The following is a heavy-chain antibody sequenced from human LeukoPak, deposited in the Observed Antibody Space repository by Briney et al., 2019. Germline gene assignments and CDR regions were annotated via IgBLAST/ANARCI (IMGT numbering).Heavy chain of an antibody. Sequence: PGGSLTLSCAASGFTFSSYSMNWVRQAPGKGLEWVSSISSSSSYIYYADSVKGRFTISRDNAKNSLYLQMNSLRAEDTAVYYCARDAVRGNWFDPWGQGTLVTVSS. D-gene: IGHD3-10*02. V-gene: IGHV3-21*01. J-gene: IGHJ5*02. CDR1: GFTFSSYS. CDR3: ARDAVRGNWFDP. CDR2: ISSSSSYI.